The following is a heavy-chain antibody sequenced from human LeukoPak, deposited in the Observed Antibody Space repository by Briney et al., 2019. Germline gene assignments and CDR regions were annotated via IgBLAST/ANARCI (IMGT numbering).Heavy chain of an antibody. CDR2: IYHSGST. Sequence: SETLSLICAVSGGSISSGGYSWSWIRQPPGTGLEWIGYIYHSGSTYCNPSLKSRVTISVDRSKNQFSLKLSSVTAADTAVYYCARVKIVVVPAAKYWYFDLWGRGTLVTVSS. CDR3: ARVKIVVVPAAKYWYFDL. J-gene: IGHJ2*01. D-gene: IGHD2-2*01. V-gene: IGHV4-30-2*01. CDR1: GGSISSGGYS.